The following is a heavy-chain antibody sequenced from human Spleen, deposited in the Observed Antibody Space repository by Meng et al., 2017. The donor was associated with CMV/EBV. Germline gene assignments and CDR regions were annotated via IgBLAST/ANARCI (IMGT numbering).Heavy chain of an antibody. CDR3: AREASTGCYDY. D-gene: IGHD2-2*01. CDR2: IYSGGST. J-gene: IGHJ4*02. CDR1: GFTVSSNY. Sequence: GESLKISCSASGFTVSSNYMSWVRQAPGKGLEWVSVIYSGGSTYYADSVKGRFTISRDNSKNMLYLEMNSLRVEDAAVYYCAREASTGCYDYWGQGTLVTVSS. V-gene: IGHV3-53*01.